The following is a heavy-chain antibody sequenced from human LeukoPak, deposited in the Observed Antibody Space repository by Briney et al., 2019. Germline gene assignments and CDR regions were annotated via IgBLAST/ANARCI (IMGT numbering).Heavy chain of an antibody. CDR1: GYTFTGYY. CDR3: AGLPYCTTTTCSQPYWYFDL. CDR2: INPNSGVT. Sequence: ASVKVSCKASGYTFTGYYMHWVRQAPGQGLEWMGWINPNSGVTNYAQKFQATVTLTRDTSISTAYMELSSLTSDDTAVYYCAGLPYCTTTTCSQPYWYFDLWGRGTLVTVSS. J-gene: IGHJ2*01. V-gene: IGHV1-2*02. D-gene: IGHD2/OR15-2a*01.